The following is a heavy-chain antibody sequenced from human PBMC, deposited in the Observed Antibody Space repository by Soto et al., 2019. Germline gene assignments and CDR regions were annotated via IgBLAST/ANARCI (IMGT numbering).Heavy chain of an antibody. CDR1: GGSINSHY. CDR3: ARARSMWLRPPGIAVAGTRYQLSFDY. J-gene: IGHJ4*02. D-gene: IGHD6-19*01. Sequence: SETLSLTCTVSGGSINSHYWSWIRKSAGKGLEWIGRIYATGTTDYNPSLKSRVMMSVDTSKKQFSLRLRSVTAADTAVYYCARARSMWLRPPGIAVAGTRYQLSFDYWGQGTLVTVSS. V-gene: IGHV4-4*07. CDR2: IYATGTT.